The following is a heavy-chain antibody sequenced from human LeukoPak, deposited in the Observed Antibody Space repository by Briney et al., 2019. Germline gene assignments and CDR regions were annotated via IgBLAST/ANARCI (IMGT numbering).Heavy chain of an antibody. CDR1: GYTFTSYG. CDR3: ASLHIVVVPAAMSDY. CDR2: INPNSGGT. D-gene: IGHD2-2*01. V-gene: IGHV1-2*02. Sequence: ASVKVSCKASGYTFTSYGISWVRQAPGQGLEWMGWINPNSGGTNYAQKFQGRVTMTRDTSISTAYMELSRLRSDDTAVYYCASLHIVVVPAAMSDYWGQGTLVTVSS. J-gene: IGHJ4*02.